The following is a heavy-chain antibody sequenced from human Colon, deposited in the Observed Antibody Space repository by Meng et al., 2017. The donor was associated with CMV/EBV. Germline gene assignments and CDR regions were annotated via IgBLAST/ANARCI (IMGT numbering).Heavy chain of an antibody. CDR1: GDSINNTRFY. J-gene: IGHJ4*02. CDR3: ARRAARQGDLDF. CDR2: IHYNGSA. Sequence: SETLSLTCSVSGDSINNTRFYWAWIRQPPGKGLEYIAAIHYNGSAFYRPSLKSRLTISIDTSKSQFSLKVTSMTAADTAVYYCARRAARQGDLDFWGQGTLVTVSS. D-gene: IGHD6-6*01. V-gene: IGHV4-39*01.